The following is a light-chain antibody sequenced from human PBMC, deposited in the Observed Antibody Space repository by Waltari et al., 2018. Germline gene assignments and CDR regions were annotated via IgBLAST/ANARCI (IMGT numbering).Light chain of an antibody. CDR2: AAS. J-gene: IGKJ3*01. CDR1: QSIGSH. V-gene: IGKV1-39*01. Sequence: DIQMTQSPSSVSAFVGDRVTITCRASQSIGSHLNCYQQKPGKAPKLLIYAASSLQSGVPSRFSGSGSGTDFTLTISSLQPEDFATYYCQQSYSTPLFTFGPGTKVDIK. CDR3: QQSYSTPLFT.